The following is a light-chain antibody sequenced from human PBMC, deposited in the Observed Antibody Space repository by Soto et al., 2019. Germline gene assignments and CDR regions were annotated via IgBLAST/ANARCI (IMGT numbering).Light chain of an antibody. CDR2: LNSDGSQ. J-gene: IGLJ2*01. V-gene: IGLV4-69*01. CDR1: SGRSSYA. CDR3: QTWGTGTVV. Sequence: QPVLTQSPSASASLGTSVKLTCTLSSGRSSYAIAWHQQQPEKGPRYLMKLNSDGSQNKGDGIPDRFSGSSSGAERYLTISSLQSEDEADYYCQTWGTGTVVFGGGTKVTVL.